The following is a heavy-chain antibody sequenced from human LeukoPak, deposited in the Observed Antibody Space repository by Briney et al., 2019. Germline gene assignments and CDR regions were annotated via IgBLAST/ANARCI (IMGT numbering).Heavy chain of an antibody. V-gene: IGHV3-74*01. Sequence: GGSLRLSCAASGFTFSSYWMHWVRQAPGKGLVWVSRINSDGSSTSYADSVKGRFTISRDNAKNTLYLQMNSLRAEDTAVYYCATRPYYDSSGYPDAFDIWGQGTMVTVSS. CDR1: GFTFSSYW. CDR3: ATRPYYDSSGYPDAFDI. J-gene: IGHJ3*02. CDR2: INSDGSST. D-gene: IGHD3-22*01.